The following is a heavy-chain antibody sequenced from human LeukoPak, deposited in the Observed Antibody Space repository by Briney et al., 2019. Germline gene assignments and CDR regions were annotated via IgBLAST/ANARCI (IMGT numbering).Heavy chain of an antibody. CDR3: ARLILVGATTDY. Sequence: SVKVSWKASGGTFSSYTIRWVRPAAGQGPERMGRIIPMLGIANYAQKFQGTVTITADKPPSTAYMELSSLRSEDTAVYYCARLILVGATTDYWGQGTLVTVSS. CDR1: GGTFSSYT. J-gene: IGHJ4*02. CDR2: IIPMLGIA. D-gene: IGHD1-26*01. V-gene: IGHV1-69*02.